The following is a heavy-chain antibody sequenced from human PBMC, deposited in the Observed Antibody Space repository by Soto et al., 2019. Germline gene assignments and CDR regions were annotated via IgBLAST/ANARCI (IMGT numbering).Heavy chain of an antibody. CDR3: ARYVIIQQWLSGCFDN. J-gene: IGHJ4*02. D-gene: IGHD5-18*01. CDR2: INHSGST. CDR1: GGSFSGNY. V-gene: IGHV4-34*01. Sequence: SQTLSLTCAVSGGSFSGNYWSWIRQSPGKGLEWIGEINHSGSTNYNPSLKSRGSISVDTSKNQFSLKLSSVTAADTAVYYCARYVIIQQWLSGCFDNWGQGTLVTVSS.